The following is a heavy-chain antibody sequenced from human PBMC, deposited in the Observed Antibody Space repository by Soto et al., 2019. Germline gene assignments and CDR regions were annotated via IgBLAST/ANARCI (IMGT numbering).Heavy chain of an antibody. D-gene: IGHD2-15*01. V-gene: IGHV3-30*18. J-gene: IGHJ4*02. CDR2: ISYDGSNK. Sequence: PGGSLRLSCAASGFTFSSYGMHWVRQAPGKGLEWVAAISYDGSNKYYADSVKGRFTISRDNSKNTLYLQMNSLRAEDTAVYYCAKSSSWLFGVLDYWGQGTLVTVSS. CDR1: GFTFSSYG. CDR3: AKSSSWLFGVLDY.